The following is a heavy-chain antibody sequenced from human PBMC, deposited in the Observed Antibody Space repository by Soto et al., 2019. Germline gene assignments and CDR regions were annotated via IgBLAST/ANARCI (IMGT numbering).Heavy chain of an antibody. V-gene: IGHV3-30*03. CDR2: VSHDGTDQ. J-gene: IGHJ4*02. CDR3: ARTIHGDSTGALDY. Sequence: QVQLVESGGGVVQPGRSLKLSCEASGFTFRHSGMHWVHQTPGKGLEWVALVSHDGTDQYYADSVKGRFPISRDNFKNTLYLQMNSLRSEHTAVYYCARTIHGDSTGALDYWGLGTLVTVSS. D-gene: IGHD2-21*02. CDR1: GFTFRHSG.